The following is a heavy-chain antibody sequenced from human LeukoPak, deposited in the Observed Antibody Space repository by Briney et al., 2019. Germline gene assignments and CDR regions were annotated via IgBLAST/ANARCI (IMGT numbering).Heavy chain of an antibody. D-gene: IGHD6-25*01. V-gene: IGHV4-4*07. Sequence: SETLSLTCTISGDSIINYYWTWIRQPAGKGLEWISRIYSSGVTNYNPSLKRRITLSVDTSKNHLSLEMKSVTAADTDVYYCARGPGSATAEAFDIWGQGTMVTVSS. CDR1: GDSIINYY. J-gene: IGHJ3*02. CDR3: ARGPGSATAEAFDI. CDR2: IYSSGVT.